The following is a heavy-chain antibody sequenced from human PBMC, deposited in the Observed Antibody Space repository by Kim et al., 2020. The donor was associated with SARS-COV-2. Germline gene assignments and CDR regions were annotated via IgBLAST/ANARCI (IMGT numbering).Heavy chain of an antibody. CDR2: ITGTGSVK. CDR1: GFSFSSYE. J-gene: IGHJ4*02. V-gene: IGHV3-48*03. CDR3: WTRDGYSFDY. Sequence: GGSLRLSCAASGFSFSSYEMNWVRQAPGKGLEWVSSITGTGSVKHHADSVKGRFTISRDNAENSLYLQMNSLRVEDTAIYYCWTRDGYSFDYWGQGTLVTVSS. D-gene: IGHD2-21*01.